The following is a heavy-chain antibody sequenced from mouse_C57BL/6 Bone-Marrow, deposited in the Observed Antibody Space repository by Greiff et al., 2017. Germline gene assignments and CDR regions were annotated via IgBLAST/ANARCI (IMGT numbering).Heavy chain of an antibody. CDR1: GYTFTTYS. J-gene: IGHJ1*03. V-gene: IGHV1-47*01. CDR2: FHPYNDDT. D-gene: IGHD1-1*01. Sequence: QVQLQQSGAELVKPGASVKMSCKASGYTFTTYSIEWMKQNHGKSLEWIGNFHPYNDDTKYNEKFKGKATLTVEKSYSTVYLEISLLTADDSAVYYCSRHLLLRGGYFDVWGTGTTVTVSS. CDR3: SRHLLLRGGYFDV.